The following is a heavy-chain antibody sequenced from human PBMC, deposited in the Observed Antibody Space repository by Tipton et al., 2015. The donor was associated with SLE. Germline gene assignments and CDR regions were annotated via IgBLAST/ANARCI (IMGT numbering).Heavy chain of an antibody. J-gene: IGHJ4*02. Sequence: QSGAEVKNPGASVKVSCEASGYTFTSYAMHWVRQAPGQRLEWMGWINPGNSNTKYSQKFQGRVTITRDTSASTAYMELRSLRSEDSAVYYCARDYYGSGSPLGYWGQGTLVTVSS. CDR2: INPGNSNT. D-gene: IGHD3-10*01. CDR3: ARDYYGSGSPLGY. V-gene: IGHV1-3*01. CDR1: GYTFTSYA.